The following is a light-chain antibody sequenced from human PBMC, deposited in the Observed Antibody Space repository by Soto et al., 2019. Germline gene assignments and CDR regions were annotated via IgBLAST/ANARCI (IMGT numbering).Light chain of an antibody. Sequence: DIQINQSPSTLSASVGDRVTITCRASQSINTWLAWYQQKTGKAPKLLIYDASSVESGGPSMFSGSGSWTEFTLTLSSRQAYDFAPYDCQQYDVYSQYTLGQGTKLEIK. CDR3: QQYDVYSQYT. CDR2: DAS. CDR1: QSINTW. V-gene: IGKV1-5*01. J-gene: IGKJ2*01.